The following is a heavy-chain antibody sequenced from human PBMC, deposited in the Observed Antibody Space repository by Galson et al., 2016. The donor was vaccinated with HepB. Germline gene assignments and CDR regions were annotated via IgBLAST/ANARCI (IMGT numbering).Heavy chain of an antibody. CDR2: LYLDGSA. CDR3: ARDPPALGHLGAS. CDR1: GFTLSGDY. Sequence: SGFTLSGDYVTWVRQAPGAGLQWASLLYLDGSAYYADSVKGRFTMSRDLSKNSLFLQMSSLRPEDTATAYCARDPPALGHLGASWGQGTPVTVSS. J-gene: IGHJ5*02. V-gene: IGHV3-53*01. D-gene: IGHD3-16*01.